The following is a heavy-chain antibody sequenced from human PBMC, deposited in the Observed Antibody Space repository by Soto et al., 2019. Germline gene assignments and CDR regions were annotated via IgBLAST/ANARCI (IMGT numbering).Heavy chain of an antibody. J-gene: IGHJ6*02. Sequence: GGSLRLSCAASGFTFDVYALHWVRQAPGKGLEWVAVISFDGNKKYYSDSVKGRFSVSRDNVKNTLDLQMNNLRVEDAALYFCAREDDYGYRYISYGLDVWGQGTTVTVSS. CDR3: AREDDYGYRYISYGLDV. D-gene: IGHD4-17*01. V-gene: IGHV3-30-3*01. CDR1: GFTFDVYA. CDR2: ISFDGNKK.